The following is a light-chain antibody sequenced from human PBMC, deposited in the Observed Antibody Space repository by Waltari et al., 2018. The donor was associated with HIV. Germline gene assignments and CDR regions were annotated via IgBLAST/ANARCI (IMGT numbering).Light chain of an antibody. J-gene: IGLJ2*01. CDR2: DDS. CDR3: QVWNNSGDHSGGV. CDR1: NIGSKN. V-gene: IGLV3-21*02. Sequence: SYVLTQAPSVSVAPGQTASITCGGNNIGSKNVHWYQQKPGQAPVLVVYDDSDRPSGIPERFSGSNSGNTATLTISRVEAGDEADYYCQVWNNSGDHSGGVFGGGTKLTVL.